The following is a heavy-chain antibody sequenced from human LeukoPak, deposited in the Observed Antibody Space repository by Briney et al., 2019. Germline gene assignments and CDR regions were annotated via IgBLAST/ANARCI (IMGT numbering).Heavy chain of an antibody. CDR2: ISSSSSTV. CDR1: GFSFRTST. V-gene: IGHV3-48*01. D-gene: IGHD4-17*01. Sequence: GGSLRLSCAASGFSFRTSTMNWVRQAPGKGLEWISYISSSSSTVYYADSVKGRFAISRDNAKDSLYLQMNSLRAEDTAVYYCARDRATVRTDSDGFTDVWGKGTTVTVSS. CDR3: ARDRATVRTDSDGFTDV. J-gene: IGHJ6*04.